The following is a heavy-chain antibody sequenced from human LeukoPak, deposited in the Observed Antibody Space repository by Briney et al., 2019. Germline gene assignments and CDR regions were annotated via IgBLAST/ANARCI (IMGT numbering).Heavy chain of an antibody. J-gene: IGHJ6*02. CDR1: GFTVSSNY. CDR2: IYSGGST. V-gene: IGHV3-53*01. CDR3: ARVGGWSNYYYGMDV. Sequence: GGSLRLSCAASGFTVSSNYMSWVRQAPGKGLEWVSVIYSGGSTYYADSVKGRFTISRDNSKNTLYLQMNSLRAEDTAVYYCARVGGWSNYYYGMDVWGQGTTVTVSS. D-gene: IGHD6-19*01.